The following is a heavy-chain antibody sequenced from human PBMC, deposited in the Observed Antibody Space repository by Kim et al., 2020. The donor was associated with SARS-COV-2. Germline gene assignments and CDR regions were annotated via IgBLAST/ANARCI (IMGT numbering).Heavy chain of an antibody. CDR2: LNPKNGAT. CDR3: TSGGWSATATRVDF. Sequence: ASVKVSCKAYGYNFTNIYIHWVRQAPGQGLEWVGWLNPKNGATDYAEKFQDRVTMTRDTSISTVFMELTRLTSADTALYFCTSGGWSATATRVDFWGQGTLVTVSS. D-gene: IGHD3-16*01. V-gene: IGHV1-2*02. CDR1: GYNFTNIY. J-gene: IGHJ4*02.